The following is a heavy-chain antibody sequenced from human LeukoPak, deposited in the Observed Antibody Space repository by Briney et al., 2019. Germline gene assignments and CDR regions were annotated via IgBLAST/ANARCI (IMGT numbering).Heavy chain of an antibody. J-gene: IGHJ4*02. Sequence: PGGSLRLSCAASGFTFSSYAMSWVRQAPGKGLEWVANIKQDESEIYYVDSVKGRFTISRDNAKNSLYLQMNSLRAEDTALYYCAKDNKPGPGMDYFDYWGQGTLVTVSS. CDR1: GFTFSSYA. D-gene: IGHD1-14*01. V-gene: IGHV3-7*03. CDR3: AKDNKPGPGMDYFDY. CDR2: IKQDESEI.